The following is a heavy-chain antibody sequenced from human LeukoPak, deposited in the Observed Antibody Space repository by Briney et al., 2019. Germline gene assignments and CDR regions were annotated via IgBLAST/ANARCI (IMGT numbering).Heavy chain of an antibody. V-gene: IGHV5-51*01. CDR1: GYSFTTYW. Sequence: GESLKISCKGSGYSFTTYWIGWVRQMPGRGLEWMGIIYPGDSDTRYSPSFQGQVTISADRSISTAYLQWSSLQASDTAMYYCARLYDILTGSDYWGQGTLVTVSS. CDR3: ARLYDILTGSDY. J-gene: IGHJ4*02. D-gene: IGHD3-9*01. CDR2: IYPGDSDT.